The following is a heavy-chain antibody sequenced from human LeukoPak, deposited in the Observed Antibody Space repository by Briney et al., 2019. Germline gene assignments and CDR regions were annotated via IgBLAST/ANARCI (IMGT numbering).Heavy chain of an antibody. V-gene: IGHV3-7*01. Sequence: PGGSLRLSCAASGFTFSSYWMCWVRQAPGKGLEWVANIKQDGSEKYYVDSVKGRFTISRDNAKNSLYLQMNSLRAEDTAVYYCAREEHYDFWSGYYYYYGMDVWGQGTTVTVSS. CDR3: AREEHYDFWSGYYYYYGMDV. CDR2: IKQDGSEK. CDR1: GFTFSSYW. D-gene: IGHD3-3*01. J-gene: IGHJ6*02.